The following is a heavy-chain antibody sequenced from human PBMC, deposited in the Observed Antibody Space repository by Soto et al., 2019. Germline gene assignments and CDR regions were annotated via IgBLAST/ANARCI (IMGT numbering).Heavy chain of an antibody. CDR3: ARDLAAGDH. D-gene: IGHD6-25*01. V-gene: IGHV1-46*01. Sequence: QVQLVQSGAEVKKPGASVKLSCRTSGYTFTHYYIHWVRQAPGQGLEWLAIINPASGSTNYAQDFLGRVPLTMETSTTKGYMELSGLRGEDTAIFYCARDLAAGDHWGQGTLVTVSS. J-gene: IGHJ4*02. CDR2: INPASGST. CDR1: GYTFTHYY.